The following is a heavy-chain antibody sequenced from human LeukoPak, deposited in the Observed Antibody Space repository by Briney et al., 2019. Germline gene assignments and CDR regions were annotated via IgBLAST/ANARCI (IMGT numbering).Heavy chain of an antibody. Sequence: ASLKVSCKASGYTFTGYYIHWVRQAPGQGLEWMGWINSNSGGTNYAQKFKGRVTMTRDTSTTTAYMELNRMRSDDTAVYYCARVRRPEYSSSSYYYYMDVWGKGTTVTVSS. D-gene: IGHD6-6*01. CDR2: INSNSGGT. V-gene: IGHV1-2*02. J-gene: IGHJ6*03. CDR3: ARVRRPEYSSSSYYYYMDV. CDR1: GYTFTGYY.